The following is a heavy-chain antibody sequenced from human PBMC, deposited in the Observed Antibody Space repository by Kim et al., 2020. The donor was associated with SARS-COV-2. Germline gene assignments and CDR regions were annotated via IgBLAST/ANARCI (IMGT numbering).Heavy chain of an antibody. V-gene: IGHV4-39*01. D-gene: IGHD6-19*01. Sequence: SETLSLTCTVSGGSISSSSYYWGWIRQPPGKGLEWIGSIYYSGSTYYNPSLKSLITISVDTSKNQFSLKLSSVTAADTAVYYCASLRRGAVAGIIGTSNNGFDPWGQGTLVTVSS. CDR3: ASLRRGAVAGIIGTSNNGFDP. J-gene: IGHJ5*02. CDR2: IYYSGST. CDR1: GGSISSSSYY.